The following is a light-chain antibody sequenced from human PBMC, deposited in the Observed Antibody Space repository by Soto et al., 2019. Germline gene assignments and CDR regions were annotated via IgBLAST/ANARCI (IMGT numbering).Light chain of an antibody. V-gene: IGKV3-20*01. CDR3: QHYGSSRT. Sequence: EIVLTQSPGTLSLSPGERATLSCRASQSVTSDLAWYQQKPGQAPRLLIYGASNRATGIPDRFSGSGSGIDFTLTVSRLEPDDFAVYYCQHYGSSRTFGQGTKVEIK. CDR1: QSVTSD. CDR2: GAS. J-gene: IGKJ1*01.